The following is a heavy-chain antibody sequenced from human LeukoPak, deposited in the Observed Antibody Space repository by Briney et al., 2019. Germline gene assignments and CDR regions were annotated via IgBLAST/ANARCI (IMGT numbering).Heavy chain of an antibody. Sequence: GSLRLSCAASGFTVSSNYMSWVRQPPGKGLEWIGNIYYSGSTYYNPSLSSRVTISEDTSRNQLSLRWSSVTAADTAVYYCARGATTAGLRFDFWGQGTLVTVSS. D-gene: IGHD6-13*01. J-gene: IGHJ4*02. CDR3: ARGATTAGLRFDF. CDR1: GFTVSSNY. V-gene: IGHV4-59*02. CDR2: IYYSGST.